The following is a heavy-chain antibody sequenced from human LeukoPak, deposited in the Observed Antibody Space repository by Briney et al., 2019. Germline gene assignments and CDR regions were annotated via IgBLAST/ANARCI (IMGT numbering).Heavy chain of an antibody. D-gene: IGHD2/OR15-2a*01. CDR1: GGTFSSYA. CDR2: VIPIFGSA. J-gene: IGHJ6*03. CDR3: ARAQSTFDYYYYMDG. V-gene: IGHV1-69*13. Sequence: SVKVSCKASGGTFSSYAISWGRQAPGQGHEWMGSVIPIFGSASYGQNFQDRVTITADESTNTAYLDLSSLRSDDTAVYYCARAQSTFDYYYYMDGWGKGTTVTVSS.